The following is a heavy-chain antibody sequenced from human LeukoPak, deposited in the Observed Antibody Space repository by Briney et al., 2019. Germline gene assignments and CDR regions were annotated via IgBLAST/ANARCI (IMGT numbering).Heavy chain of an antibody. CDR1: GYTFTSYG. D-gene: IGHD1-7*01. V-gene: IGHV1-18*01. Sequence: GASVKVSCKASGYTFTSYGISWVRQAPGQGLEYMGRINTHNGATVYVQKFQGRLSMTSDTSLSAAYMELQNLRSEDTAIYYCARDHDYEGLKGNYWGRGTMVIV. J-gene: IGHJ1*01. CDR3: ARDHDYEGLKGNY. CDR2: INTHNGAT.